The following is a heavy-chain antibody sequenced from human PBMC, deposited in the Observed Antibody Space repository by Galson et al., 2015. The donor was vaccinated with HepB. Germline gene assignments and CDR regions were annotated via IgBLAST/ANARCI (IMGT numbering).Heavy chain of an antibody. J-gene: IGHJ6*02. D-gene: IGHD1-1*01. CDR3: ASEFQGGKRD. CDR2: SRNKANGYIP. CDR1: GFSFSDRY. V-gene: IGHV3-72*01. Sequence: SLRLSCAASGFSFSDRYMEWVRQAPGKGLEWVGRSRNKANGYIPDYAASVKGRFTISRDDSKNSLYLHMNSLTTEDTAMYYCASEFQGGKRDWGQGTAVTVFS.